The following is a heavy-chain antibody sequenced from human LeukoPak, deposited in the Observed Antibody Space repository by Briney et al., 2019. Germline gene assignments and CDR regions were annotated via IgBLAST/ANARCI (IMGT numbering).Heavy chain of an antibody. J-gene: IGHJ4*02. D-gene: IGHD2-2*01. V-gene: IGHV4-4*07. CDR3: AGQEDIVVVPAAMRSDY. Sequence: SETLSLTCTVSGGSISSYYWSWIRQPAGKGLECIGRVYSSGSTNYNPSLKSRVTISLDTSRNQFSLKLNSVTAADTAVYYCAGQEDIVVVPAAMRSDYWGQGTLVTVSS. CDR1: GGSISSYY. CDR2: VYSSGST.